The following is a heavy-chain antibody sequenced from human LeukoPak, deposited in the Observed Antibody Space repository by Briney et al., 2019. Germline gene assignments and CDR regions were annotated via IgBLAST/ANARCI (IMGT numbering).Heavy chain of an antibody. D-gene: IGHD7-27*01. CDR2: INSDGSST. J-gene: IGHJ3*02. V-gene: IGHV3-74*01. Sequence: GGSLRLFCAASGFTFSRYWMHWVRQAPGKGLVWVSRINSDGSSTSYADSVKGRFTISRDKAKNTLYLQMNSLRAEDTAVYYCAREANWGVDAFDIWGQGTMVTVSS. CDR3: AREANWGVDAFDI. CDR1: GFTFSRYW.